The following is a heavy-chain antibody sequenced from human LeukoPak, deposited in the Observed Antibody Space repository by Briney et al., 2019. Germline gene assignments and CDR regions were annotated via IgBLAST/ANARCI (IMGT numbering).Heavy chain of an antibody. CDR1: GGSISSYY. CDR2: LYHSGSS. J-gene: IGHJ4*02. V-gene: IGHV4-38-2*02. D-gene: IGHD3-22*01. CDR3: AREGTYYYESTGYRIFDY. Sequence: PSETLSLTCTVSGGSISSYYWGWIRQSPGKGLEWLGSLYHSGSSFYNPSLKSRVTISVDTSKNQFSLKLRSVTAADSAVYYCAREGTYYYESTGYRIFDYWGQGILVTVSS.